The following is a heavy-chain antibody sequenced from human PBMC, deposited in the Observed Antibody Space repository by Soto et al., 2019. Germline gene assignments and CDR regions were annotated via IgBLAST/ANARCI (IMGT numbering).Heavy chain of an antibody. D-gene: IGHD2-8*01. Sequence: PSETLSLTCTVSGDSISSDGYHWSWIRQSPGKGLEWIGYIYNGGRTFYGPSLESRINMSLDATKNSYSLRLTSVTAADTAVYYCARAPVGMDSINFFDHWGQGILVTVS. CDR1: GDSISSDGYH. CDR3: ARAPVGMDSINFFDH. CDR2: IYNGGRT. J-gene: IGHJ4*02. V-gene: IGHV4-30-4*01.